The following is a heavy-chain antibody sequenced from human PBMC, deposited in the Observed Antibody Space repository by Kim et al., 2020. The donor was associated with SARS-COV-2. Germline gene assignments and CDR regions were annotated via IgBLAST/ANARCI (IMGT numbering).Heavy chain of an antibody. V-gene: IGHV3-30-3*01. CDR3: ARENSGWYSLEGFDY. J-gene: IGHJ4*02. CDR1: GFTFSSYA. Sequence: GGSLRLSCAASGFTFSSYAMHWVRQAPGKGLEWVAVISYDGSNKYYADSVKGRFTISRDNSKNTLYLQMNSLRAEDTAVYYCARENSGWYSLEGFDYWGQGTLVTVSS. D-gene: IGHD6-19*01. CDR2: ISYDGSNK.